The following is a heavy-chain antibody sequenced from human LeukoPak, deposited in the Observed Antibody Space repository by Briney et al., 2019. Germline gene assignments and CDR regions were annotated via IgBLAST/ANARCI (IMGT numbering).Heavy chain of an antibody. CDR3: ARDKRGYYYGSGLNWFDP. D-gene: IGHD3-10*01. CDR1: GDSVSSNSAA. CDR2: TYYRSKWYN. V-gene: IGHV6-1*01. J-gene: IGHJ5*02. Sequence: SQTLSLTCAISGDSVSSNSAAWNWIRQSPSRGLEWLGRTYYRSKWYNDYAVSVKSRITINPDTSKNQFSLQLNSVTPEGTAVYYCARDKRGYYYGSGLNWFDPWGQGTLVTVSS.